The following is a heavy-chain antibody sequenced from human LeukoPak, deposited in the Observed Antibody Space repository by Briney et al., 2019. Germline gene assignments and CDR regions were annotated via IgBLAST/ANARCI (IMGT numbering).Heavy chain of an antibody. CDR2: IYSDGTT. Sequence: GGSLRLSCVASGFTLRVNYMTWIRQTPGRGLEWVSVIYSDGTTKYADSAKGRFTISRDNSKSMVYLQMDRLRAEDTAVYYCARCKGGWSDHFYGMDAWGPGTTVTVSS. CDR1: GFTLRVNY. CDR3: ARCKGGWSDHFYGMDA. D-gene: IGHD6-19*01. J-gene: IGHJ6*02. V-gene: IGHV3-53*01.